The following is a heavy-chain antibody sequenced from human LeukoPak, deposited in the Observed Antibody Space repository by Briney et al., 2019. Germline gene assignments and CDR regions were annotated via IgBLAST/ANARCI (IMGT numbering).Heavy chain of an antibody. CDR1: GYTFTSYG. CDR2: ISAYNGNT. V-gene: IGHV1-18*01. Sequence: ASVKVSCKASGYTFTSYGISWVRQAPGQGLEGMGWISAYNGNTNYAQKFQGSVTITADKSTSTAYMELSSLRSEDTAVYYCARERSSSWYGDAFDIWGQGTMVTVSS. D-gene: IGHD6-13*01. J-gene: IGHJ3*02. CDR3: ARERSSSWYGDAFDI.